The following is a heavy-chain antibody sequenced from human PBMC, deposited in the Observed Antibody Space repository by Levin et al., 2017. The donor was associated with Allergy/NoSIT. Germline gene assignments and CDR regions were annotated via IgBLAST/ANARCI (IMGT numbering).Heavy chain of an antibody. Sequence: PSETLSLTCTVSGSTTSLFYWNWIRQTPGKGLEWIGYINYSGSTKYNSSLKSRVTISLDKSKNQFSLLLTSVTAADTAVYYCARDTGGWYFDRWGQGTLVTVAS. J-gene: IGHJ5*02. CDR3: ARDTGGWYFDR. CDR2: INYSGST. D-gene: IGHD3-16*01. V-gene: IGHV4-59*01. CDR1: GSTTSLFY.